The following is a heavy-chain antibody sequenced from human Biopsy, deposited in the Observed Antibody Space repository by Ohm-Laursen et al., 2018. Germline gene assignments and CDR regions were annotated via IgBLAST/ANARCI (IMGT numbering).Heavy chain of an antibody. J-gene: IGHJ5*02. CDR1: GYTFTGYH. CDR2: INAKTGDT. Sequence: ASVKVSCKASGYTFTGYHVHWVRQAPGQGLEWMGWINAKTGDTNYAQKFQGRVTMTRDTSISTAYVDLSSLKSDDTAVYYCTRGGYYYDSLAYYYWFDPWGQGTLVTVSS. CDR3: TRGGYYYDSLAYYYWFDP. V-gene: IGHV1-2*02. D-gene: IGHD3-22*01.